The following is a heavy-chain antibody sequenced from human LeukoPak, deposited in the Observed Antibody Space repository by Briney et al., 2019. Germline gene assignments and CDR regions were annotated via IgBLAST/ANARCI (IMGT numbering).Heavy chain of an antibody. CDR1: GGTFSSYA. D-gene: IGHD2-15*01. CDR2: IIPILGIA. J-gene: IGHJ4*02. Sequence: AASVNVSCKASGGTFSSYAISWVRQAPGQGLEWMGRIIPILGIANYAQKFQGRVTITADKSTSTAYMELSSLRSEDTAVYYCAREGDVGDIVVVVAATLYYFDYWGQGTLVTVSS. CDR3: AREGDVGDIVVVVAATLYYFDY. V-gene: IGHV1-69*04.